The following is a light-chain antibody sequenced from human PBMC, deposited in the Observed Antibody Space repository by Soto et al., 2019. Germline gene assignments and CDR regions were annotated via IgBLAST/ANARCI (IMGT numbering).Light chain of an antibody. V-gene: IGKV1-9*01. CDR2: AAS. CDR1: QGISSY. Sequence: IHLTHSPSSLSSSLSDRLTITCLASQGISSYLAWYQQKPGKAPKLLIYAASTLQSGVPSRFSGSGSGTDFTLTISSLQPDDSATYYCQQYTNTNNPWMFGQGTKV. J-gene: IGKJ1*01. CDR3: QQYTNTNNPWM.